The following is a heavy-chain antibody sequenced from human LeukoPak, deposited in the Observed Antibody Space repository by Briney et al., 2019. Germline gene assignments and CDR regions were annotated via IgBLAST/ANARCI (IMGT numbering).Heavy chain of an antibody. Sequence: SETLSLTCTVSGGSISSYYWSWIRQPPGKGLEWIGYIYYSGSTNYNPSLKSRVTMSVDTSKNQFSLKLSSVTAADTAVYYCARGTVAGTENNYYYYYYMDVWGKGTTVTISS. J-gene: IGHJ6*03. CDR2: IYYSGST. V-gene: IGHV4-59*12. CDR1: GGSISSYY. CDR3: ARGTVAGTENNYYYYYYMDV. D-gene: IGHD6-19*01.